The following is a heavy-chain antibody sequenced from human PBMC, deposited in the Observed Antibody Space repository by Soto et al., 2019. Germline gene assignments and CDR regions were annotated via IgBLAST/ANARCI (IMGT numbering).Heavy chain of an antibody. Sequence: SETRSLTCTVSGGSISSYYWSWIRQPPGKGLEWIGYIYYSGSTNYNPSLKSRVTISVDTSKNQFSLKLSSVTAADTAVYYCAREYYYDSSGSPQGSYYFDYWGQGTLVTVSS. J-gene: IGHJ4*02. CDR1: GGSISSYY. CDR2: IYYSGST. V-gene: IGHV4-59*01. CDR3: AREYYYDSSGSPQGSYYFDY. D-gene: IGHD3-22*01.